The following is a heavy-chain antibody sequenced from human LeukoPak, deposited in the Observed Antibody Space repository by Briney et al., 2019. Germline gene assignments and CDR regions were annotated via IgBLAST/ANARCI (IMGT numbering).Heavy chain of an antibody. CDR2: INPNNGGT. CDR1: GYTFTSYG. J-gene: IGHJ6*03. V-gene: IGHV1-2*02. Sequence: ASVKVSCKASGYTFTSYGISWVRQAPGQGLEWMGWINPNNGGTKYAQNFQGRVTMTRDTSISTAYMELDRLRFDDTAVYYCARTYYYYYYMDVWGKGTTVTISS. CDR3: ARTYYYYYYMDV.